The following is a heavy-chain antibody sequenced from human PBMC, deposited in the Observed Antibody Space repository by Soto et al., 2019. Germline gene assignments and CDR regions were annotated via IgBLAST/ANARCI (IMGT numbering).Heavy chain of an antibody. CDR2: IWYDGSKK. V-gene: IGHV3-33*01. CDR3: ARQGGNSDFDY. J-gene: IGHJ4*02. Sequence: GGSLRLSCAASGFIFSSYGMHWVRQAPGKGLEWVAVIWYDGSKKYYADSVKGRFTISRDNSKNMMSVQMNSLRAEDTAVYYCARQGGNSDFDYWGQGTLVTVSS. D-gene: IGHD2-21*01. CDR1: GFIFSSYG.